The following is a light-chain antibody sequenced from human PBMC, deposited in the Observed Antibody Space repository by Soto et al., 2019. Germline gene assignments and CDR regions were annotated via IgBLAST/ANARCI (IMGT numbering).Light chain of an antibody. Sequence: EIVMTQSPATLSVSPGERAALSCRASQSVTNRLAWYQHKPGQAPRLLIYGASTRATGIPARFSGSGSGTEFTLTISSLQSEDFAVYYCQQYNTWPGTFGQGTNLEIK. J-gene: IGKJ2*01. CDR2: GAS. V-gene: IGKV3-15*01. CDR3: QQYNTWPGT. CDR1: QSVTNR.